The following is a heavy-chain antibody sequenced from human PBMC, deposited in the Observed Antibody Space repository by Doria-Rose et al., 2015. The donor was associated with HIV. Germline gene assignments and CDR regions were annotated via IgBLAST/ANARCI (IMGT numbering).Heavy chain of an antibody. CDR2: ISWDSGAK. CDR1: GFSFESYA. V-gene: IGHV3-9*01. D-gene: IGHD3-10*01. J-gene: IGHJ6*03. CDR3: AKAPIIGPKYYLYMDV. Sequence: VQLQESGGGLVQPGRSLRLSCVGSGFSFESYAMHWVRLAPGKGLEWVAGISWDSGAKGNADSVEGRFTISRDNAKKSVYLEMRSLRPEDTAFYYCAKAPIIGPKYYLYMDVWGKGTSVTVSS.